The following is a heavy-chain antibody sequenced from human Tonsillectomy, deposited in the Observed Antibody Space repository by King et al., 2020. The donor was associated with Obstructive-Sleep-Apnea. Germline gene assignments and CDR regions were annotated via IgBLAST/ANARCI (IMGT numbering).Heavy chain of an antibody. Sequence: VQLQESGPGLVKPSETLSLNCTVSGGSISSYYWSWIRQPPGKGLEWIGFISYSGSTSYNPSLKSRVTISVDTSNNQFSLKLTSVTAADTAVYYCARGAAAGSLHWFDPWGQGTLVTVSS. CDR3: ARGAAAGSLHWFDP. V-gene: IGHV4-59*08. D-gene: IGHD6-13*01. CDR1: GGSISSYY. CDR2: ISYSGST. J-gene: IGHJ5*02.